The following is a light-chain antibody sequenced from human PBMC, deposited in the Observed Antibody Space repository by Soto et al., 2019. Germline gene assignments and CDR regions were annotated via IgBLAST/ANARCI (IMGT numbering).Light chain of an antibody. CDR3: QQSYTTPLT. CDR1: QSVSST. J-gene: IGKJ4*01. Sequence: EILMTQSPATLSVSPGARATLSCRASQSVSSTLAWYQHKPGQAPRLLIYGASPRATGIPSRFSGSGSGTVFTLTIRSLQPEDFATYYCQQSYTTPLTFGGGTKVEIK. V-gene: IGKV3-15*01. CDR2: GAS.